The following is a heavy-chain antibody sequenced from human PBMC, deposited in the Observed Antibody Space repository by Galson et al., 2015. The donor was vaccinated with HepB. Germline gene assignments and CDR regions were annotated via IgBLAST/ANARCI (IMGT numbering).Heavy chain of an antibody. CDR3: ARGDRVGAAAGPRYSSGWGFDY. CDR2: INAGNGNT. Sequence: SVKVSCKASGYTFTSYAMHWVRQAPGQRLEWMGWINAGNGNTKYSQKFQGRVTITRDTSASTAYMELSSLRSEDTAVYYCARGDRVGAAAGPRYSSGWGFDYWGQGTLVTVSS. D-gene: IGHD6-19*01. J-gene: IGHJ4*02. CDR1: GYTFTSYA. V-gene: IGHV1-3*01.